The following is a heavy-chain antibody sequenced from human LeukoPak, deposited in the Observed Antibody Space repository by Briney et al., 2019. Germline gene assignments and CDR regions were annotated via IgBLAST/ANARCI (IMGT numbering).Heavy chain of an antibody. J-gene: IGHJ4*02. D-gene: IGHD3-10*01. CDR1: GFTCSSYE. CDR3: ARDFQTVGRGLGDY. CDR2: ISSSRSTI. V-gene: IGHV3-48*03. Sequence: GGSLRLSCAASGFTCSSYEMNWVRQAPGKGLEWGSYISSSRSTIYYADSVKGRFTISRDNAKNSLYLQMNSLRAEDTAVYYCARDFQTVGRGLGDYWGQGTLVTVSS.